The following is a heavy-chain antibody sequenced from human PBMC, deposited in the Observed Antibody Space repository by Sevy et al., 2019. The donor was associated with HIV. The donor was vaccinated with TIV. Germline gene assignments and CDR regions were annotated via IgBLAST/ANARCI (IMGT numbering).Heavy chain of an antibody. J-gene: IGHJ4*02. Sequence: GGSLRLSCAASGFSFSTYAMTWVRQAPGKGLEWVSGISGSGTSTYYTDSVKGRFTISRDNSKNTENLQMNNLRAEDTAVYYCGKVSIFGVGGFYDYWGQGTLVTVSS. CDR2: ISGSGTST. V-gene: IGHV3-23*01. CDR1: GFSFSTYA. CDR3: GKVSIFGVGGFYDY. D-gene: IGHD3-3*01.